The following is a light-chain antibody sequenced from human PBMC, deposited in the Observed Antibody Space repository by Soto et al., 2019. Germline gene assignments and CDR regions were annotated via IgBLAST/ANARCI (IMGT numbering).Light chain of an antibody. CDR1: QVISKF. CDR3: QHYDNYPLT. Sequence: DIQMTQSPSSLSASVGDRVTITCRASQVISKFLNWYQLKPGKAPKLLIFDASELETGVTSRFSGHRSGTDFSFIISSLQPEDIATYYCQHYDNYPLTFGGGTKVDI. J-gene: IGKJ4*01. V-gene: IGKV1-33*01. CDR2: DAS.